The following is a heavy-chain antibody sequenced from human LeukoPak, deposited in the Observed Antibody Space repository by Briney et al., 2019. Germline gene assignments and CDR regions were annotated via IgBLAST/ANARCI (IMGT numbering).Heavy chain of an antibody. J-gene: IGHJ3*02. Sequence: PGGSLRLSCAASGFTLSSYEMNWVRQAPGKGMECVSYIIMSGSTIYYADSVKGRFTISRDNAKNSLYLQMNSLRAEDTAVYYCARENRYYDSSGSISKDTFDIWGQGTMVTVSS. D-gene: IGHD3-22*01. CDR3: ARENRYYDSSGSISKDTFDI. CDR1: GFTLSSYE. CDR2: IIMSGSTI. V-gene: IGHV3-48*03.